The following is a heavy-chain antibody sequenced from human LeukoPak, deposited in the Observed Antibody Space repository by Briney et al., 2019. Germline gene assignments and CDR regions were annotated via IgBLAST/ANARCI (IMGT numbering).Heavy chain of an antibody. V-gene: IGHV3-7*01. CDR1: GFTFSSYW. CDR2: IKQDGSEK. J-gene: IGHJ4*02. D-gene: IGHD3-10*01. Sequence: PRGSLRLSCAASGFTFSSYWMSWVRQAPGEGLEWVANIKQDGSEKYYVDSVKGRFTISRDNAKNSLYLQMNSLRAEATALYCCAAQIVCKSGIFVYWGQGSLGTVSS. CDR3: AAQIVCKSGIFVY.